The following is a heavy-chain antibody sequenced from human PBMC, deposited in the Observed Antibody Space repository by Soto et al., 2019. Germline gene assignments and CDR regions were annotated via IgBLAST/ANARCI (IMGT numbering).Heavy chain of an antibody. CDR2: FDPAKGET. Sequence: QVQLVQSGAEVKKPGASVKVSCKVSGYSLTELSMHWVRQAPGKGLEWMGGFDPAKGETLYAQKFQGRVTMTEDTSSDIAYMELSSLRSEDTAVYYCATVVSGAWGQGTLVTVSS. V-gene: IGHV1-24*01. D-gene: IGHD3-10*01. CDR1: GYSLTELS. J-gene: IGHJ5*02. CDR3: ATVVSGA.